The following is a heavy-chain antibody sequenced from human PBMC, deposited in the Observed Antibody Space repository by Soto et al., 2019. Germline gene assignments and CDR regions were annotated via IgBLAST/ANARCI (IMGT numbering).Heavy chain of an antibody. V-gene: IGHV4-59*01. J-gene: IGHJ4*02. CDR2: VFYTGST. CDR1: GGSMSNNY. Sequence: QVHLQESGPGLVKPSETLSLFCNVSGGSMSNNYWTWIRQAPGKGLEWIGYVFYTGSTHYNPSLKSRVSIAVDTSKKYFSLRLTSVTAADTAVYYCARSLTVTRFDQWGQGTRVTVS. D-gene: IGHD4-17*01. CDR3: ARSLTVTRFDQ.